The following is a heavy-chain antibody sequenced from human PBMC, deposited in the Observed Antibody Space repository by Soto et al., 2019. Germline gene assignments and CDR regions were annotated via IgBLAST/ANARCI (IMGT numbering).Heavy chain of an antibody. D-gene: IGHD3-10*02. Sequence: QVQLVQSGAEVKKPGASVKVSCRPSGYTFTAYYIHWVRQAPGQGLEWMGWGDPNSGGTRDAQKLQGRVTMTREPSTSTVHLGLNWLRYADTVLYYCARDNYVPLDYWGQGTLVNVS. V-gene: IGHV1-2*02. J-gene: IGHJ4*02. CDR1: GYTFTAYY. CDR2: GDPNSGGT. CDR3: ARDNYVPLDY.